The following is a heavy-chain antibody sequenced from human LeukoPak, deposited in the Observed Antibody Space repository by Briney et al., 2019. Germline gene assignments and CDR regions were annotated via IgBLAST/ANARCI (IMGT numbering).Heavy chain of an antibody. CDR3: ARDIGSSSKLDP. CDR2: ISSSSSYI. Sequence: PGGSLRLSCAASGFTFSSYSMNWVRQAPGKGLEWVSSISSSSSYIYYADSVKGRFTISRDNAKNSLYLQMNSLRAEDTAVYYCARDIGSSSKLDPWGQGTLVTVSS. D-gene: IGHD6-6*01. V-gene: IGHV3-21*01. CDR1: GFTFSSYS. J-gene: IGHJ5*02.